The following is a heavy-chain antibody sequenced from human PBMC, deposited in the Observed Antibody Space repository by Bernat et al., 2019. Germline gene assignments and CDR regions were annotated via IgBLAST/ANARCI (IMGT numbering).Heavy chain of an antibody. CDR2: INRDGSVS. V-gene: IGHV3-74*02. D-gene: IGHD1-26*01. CDR1: GFTFSTYW. CDR3: ARASLWDYYYMDV. Sequence: VQLVESGGGAVQPGGSLRLSCAASGFTFSTYWMHWVRQAPGKGLVWVSGINRDGSVSSHAASVKGRFTISRDNAKNTLYLQMNSLRAEDTAVYFCARASLWDYYYMDVWGKGTTVSVSS. J-gene: IGHJ6*03.